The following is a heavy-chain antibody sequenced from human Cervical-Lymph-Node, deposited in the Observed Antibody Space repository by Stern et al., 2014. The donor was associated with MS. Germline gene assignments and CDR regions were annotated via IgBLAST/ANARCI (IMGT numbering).Heavy chain of an antibody. CDR1: GGSISSRGYY. V-gene: IGHV4-31*03. CDR2: LYYNGKT. CDR3: VRVLRGGTFDP. J-gene: IGHJ5*02. D-gene: IGHD3-16*01. Sequence: QVQLVESGPGLVKPSQTLSLTCTVSGGSISSRGYYWSWIRQHPGKGLEWIGFLYYNGKTYYSPSLESRVTFSMDTSETLFSLNLSSVTAADTAVYYCVRVLRGGTFDPWGQGAQVTVSS.